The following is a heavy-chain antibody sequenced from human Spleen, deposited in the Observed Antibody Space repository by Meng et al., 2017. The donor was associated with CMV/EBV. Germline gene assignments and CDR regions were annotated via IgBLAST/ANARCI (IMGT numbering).Heavy chain of an antibody. J-gene: IGHJ6*02. CDR2: ISSSGSTI. CDR3: ARARIAAPLYYYGMDV. CDR1: GFTFSDYY. D-gene: IGHD6-13*01. V-gene: IGHV3-11*04. Sequence: GESLKISCAASGFTFSDYYMSWIRQAPGKGLEWVSYISSSGSTIYYADSVKGRFTISRDNAKNSLYLQMNSLRAEDTAVYYCARARIAAPLYYYGMDVWGQGTTVTVSS.